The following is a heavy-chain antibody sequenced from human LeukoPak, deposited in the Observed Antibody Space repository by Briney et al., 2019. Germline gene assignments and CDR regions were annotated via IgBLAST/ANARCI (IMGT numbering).Heavy chain of an antibody. CDR1: GGSISSGGYY. D-gene: IGHD3-22*01. J-gene: IGHJ3*02. CDR3: ARGLVVALAFDI. CDR2: IYYSGST. V-gene: IGHV4-31*03. Sequence: SQTLSLTCTVSGGSISSGGYYWSWIRQHPGKGLEWIGYIYYSGSTYYNPSLKSRVTISVDTSKNQFSLKLSSVTAADTAVYYCARGLVVALAFDIWGQGTMVTVSS.